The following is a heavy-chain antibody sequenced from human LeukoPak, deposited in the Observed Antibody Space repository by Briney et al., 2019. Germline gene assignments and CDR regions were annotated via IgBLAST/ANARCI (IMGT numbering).Heavy chain of an antibody. CDR2: INPNSGGT. V-gene: IGHV1-2*02. CDR1: GYTFTGYY. Sequence: ASVKVSCKASGYTFTGYYMHWVRQAPGQGLEWMGWINPNSGGTNYAQNFQGRVTMTRDTSIGTAYMELSRLRSDDTAVYYCARDPRYYDSSGYPSYYYYYYMDVWGKGTTVTVSS. J-gene: IGHJ6*03. CDR3: ARDPRYYDSSGYPSYYYYYYMDV. D-gene: IGHD3-22*01.